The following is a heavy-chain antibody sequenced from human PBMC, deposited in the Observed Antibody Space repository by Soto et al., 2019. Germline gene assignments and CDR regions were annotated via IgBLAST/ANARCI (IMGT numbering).Heavy chain of an antibody. CDR3: ARGGGEGSLPGTMAETYYYYGMDV. Sequence: SETLSLTCTVSGASIRSYYWSWIRQPPGKGLEWIGYISNRATTNYIPSLMSRVTMSVDTSKNRFSLRLSSVTPADTAVYYCARGGGEGSLPGTMAETYYYYGMDVWGQGTTVTVSS. J-gene: IGHJ6*02. D-gene: IGHD1-7*01. V-gene: IGHV4-59*01. CDR1: GASIRSYY. CDR2: ISNRATT.